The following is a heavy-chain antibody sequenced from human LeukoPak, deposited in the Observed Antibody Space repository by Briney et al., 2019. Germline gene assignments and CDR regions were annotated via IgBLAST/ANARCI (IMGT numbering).Heavy chain of an antibody. CDR1: GYTFTCYY. CDR2: ISAYNGNT. CDR3: ARVPFWSGQDYYYYYYMDV. Sequence: GASVKVSCKASGYTFTCYYMHWVRQAPGQGLEWMGWISAYNGNTNYAQKLQGRVTMTTDTSTSTAYMELRSLRSDDTAVYYCARVPFWSGQDYYYYYYMDVWGKGTTVTVSS. J-gene: IGHJ6*03. V-gene: IGHV1-18*04. D-gene: IGHD3-3*01.